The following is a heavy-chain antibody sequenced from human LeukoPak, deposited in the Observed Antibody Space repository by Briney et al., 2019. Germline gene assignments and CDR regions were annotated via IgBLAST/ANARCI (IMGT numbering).Heavy chain of an antibody. CDR2: IGGNDFIT. CDR1: GFIFGNYA. CDR3: AKGLGYRHAAFDI. J-gene: IGHJ3*02. V-gene: IGHV3-23*01. Sequence: GGSLRLSCAASGFIFGNYALSGVRQAPGKGLEGPSGIGGNDFITEYADSVKGRFTISRDNSRNTLYLQMSSLRVEDTAMYYCAKGLGYRHAAFDIWGQGTMVTVSS. D-gene: IGHD2-15*01.